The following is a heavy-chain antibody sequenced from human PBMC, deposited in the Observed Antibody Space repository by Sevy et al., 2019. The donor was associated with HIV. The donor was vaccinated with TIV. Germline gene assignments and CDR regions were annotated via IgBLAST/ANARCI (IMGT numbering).Heavy chain of an antibody. CDR1: GGTFSSYV. V-gene: IGHV1-69*04. D-gene: IGHD6-19*01. Sequence: ASVKVSCRASGGTFSSYVISWVRQAPGQGLEWMGRIIPIVGRVNYAQKFQDRVTMTSDKSTSSVFMELWCLRPVDMAVYFWTTRDQSIALAGPVMHYYGMDVWGQGTTVTVSS. CDR3: TTRDQSIALAGPVMHYYGMDV. J-gene: IGHJ6*02. CDR2: IIPIVGRV.